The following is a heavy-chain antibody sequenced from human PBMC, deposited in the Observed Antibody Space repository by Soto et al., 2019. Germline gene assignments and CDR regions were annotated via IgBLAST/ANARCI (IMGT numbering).Heavy chain of an antibody. CDR3: ARKPAVTTCFLCDY. J-gene: IGHJ4*02. CDR2: MNPNSGNT. V-gene: IGHV1-8*01. CDR1: GYTFTSYD. Sequence: QVQLVQSGAEVKKPGASVKVSCKASGYTFTSYDIIWVRQATGQGLEWMGWMNPNSGNTGYAQKFQGRVTMTRNTSISTAYMELSSLRSEDTAVYYCARKPAVTTCFLCDYWGQGTLVTVSS. D-gene: IGHD4-17*01.